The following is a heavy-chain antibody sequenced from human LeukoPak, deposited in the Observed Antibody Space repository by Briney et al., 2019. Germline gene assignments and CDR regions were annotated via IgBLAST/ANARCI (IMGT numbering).Heavy chain of an antibody. V-gene: IGHV3-15*01. D-gene: IGHD1-26*01. CDR2: IKTKTDDGAT. Sequence: GGSLRLSCAASGFTFSNARMTWVRQAPGKGLEWVGRIKTKTDDGATDYSAPVKARFTISRDDSKTTLYLQMNGLKTEDTAIYYCTTYVGATAYWGQGTLVTVSS. CDR1: GFTFSNAR. CDR3: TTYVGATAY. J-gene: IGHJ4*02.